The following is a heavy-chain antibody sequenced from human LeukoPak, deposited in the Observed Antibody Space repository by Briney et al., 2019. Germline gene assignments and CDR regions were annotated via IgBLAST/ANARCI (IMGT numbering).Heavy chain of an antibody. D-gene: IGHD3-10*02. J-gene: IGHJ6*04. CDR2: IIGSGGTT. CDR1: GFSFSNYG. V-gene: IGHV3-23*01. CDR3: AELGITMIGGV. Sequence: GGSLRLSCAASGFSFSNYGMNWVRQAPGKGLEWVSGIIGSGGTTYYADSVKGRFTISRDNAKNSLYLQMNSLRAEDTAVYYCAELGITMIGGVWGKGTTVTISS.